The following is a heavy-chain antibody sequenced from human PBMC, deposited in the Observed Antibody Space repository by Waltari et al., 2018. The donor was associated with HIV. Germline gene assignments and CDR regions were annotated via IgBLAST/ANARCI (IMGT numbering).Heavy chain of an antibody. CDR2: ISQGGKP. Sequence: QVQLQQWGAGPLRAPETLSLTRAVSVGSLRGYYWTWIRQTPGGRLEWIGDISQGGKPNYNSSLDSRVTISGDTSKNQLFLNLTSVTAADTAMYYCARQTLINVFNYWGQGSLVTVSS. CDR3: ARQTLINVFNY. D-gene: IGHD3-10*01. V-gene: IGHV4-34*01. J-gene: IGHJ4*02. CDR1: VGSLRGYY.